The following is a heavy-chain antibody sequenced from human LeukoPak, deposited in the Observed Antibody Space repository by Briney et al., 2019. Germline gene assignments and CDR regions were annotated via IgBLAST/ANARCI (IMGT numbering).Heavy chain of an antibody. CDR1: GYTFTSYD. D-gene: IGHD3-9*01. J-gene: IGHJ4*02. CDR2: MNPNSGNT. CDR3: ARGGRILTGYRVFDY. Sequence: ASVKVSFKASGYTFTSYDINWVRQATGPGLERMGWMNPNSGNTGYAQKFQGRVTITRNTSINKAYMELSSLRCEGTAVYYCARGGRILTGYRVFDYWGQGTLVTVSS. V-gene: IGHV1-8*01.